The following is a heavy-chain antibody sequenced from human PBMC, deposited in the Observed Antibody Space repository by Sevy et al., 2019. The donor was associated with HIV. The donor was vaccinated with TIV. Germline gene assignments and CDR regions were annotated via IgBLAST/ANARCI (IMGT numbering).Heavy chain of an antibody. Sequence: GESLKISCAASGFTFSSYWMHWVRQAPGKGLVWVSRINSEGSSTSYADSVKGRFTISRDNAKNTLYLQMNSLRAEDTAVYYCTYYYDSSGYYSFDYWGQGTLVTVSS. CDR1: GFTFSSYW. V-gene: IGHV3-74*01. CDR2: INSEGSST. J-gene: IGHJ4*02. D-gene: IGHD3-22*01. CDR3: TYYYDSSGYYSFDY.